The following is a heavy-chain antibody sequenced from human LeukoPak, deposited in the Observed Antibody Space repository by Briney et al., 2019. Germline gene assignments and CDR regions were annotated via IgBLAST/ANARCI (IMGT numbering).Heavy chain of an antibody. V-gene: IGHV7-4-1*02. J-gene: IGHJ4*02. Sequence: ASVKVSCKASGYSFTNYAMNWVRQAPGQGLEWMGCIHPSTGNPTYAQGFTGRFVFSLDTSVSTTYLQISSLKAEDTAVYFCARAFQSLGGLSLPDYWGQGTLLTVSS. CDR2: IHPSTGNP. CDR1: GYSFTNYA. D-gene: IGHD3-16*02. CDR3: ARAFQSLGGLSLPDY.